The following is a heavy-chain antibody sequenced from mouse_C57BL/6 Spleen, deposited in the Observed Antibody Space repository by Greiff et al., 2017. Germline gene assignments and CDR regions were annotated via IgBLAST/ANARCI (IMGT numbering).Heavy chain of an antibody. CDR1: GYAFSSSW. CDR2: IYPGDGDT. J-gene: IGHJ4*01. D-gene: IGHD2-5*01. CDR3: AREGSYYSNYGGNAIDY. V-gene: IGHV1-82*01. Sequence: VHLVASGPELVKPGASVKISCKASGYAFSSSWMNWVKPRPGTGLEWIGRIYPGDGDTNYNGKLKGKDTLTADKSSSTAYMQLSSLTSEDSAVYFCAREGSYYSNYGGNAIDYWGQGTSVTVSS.